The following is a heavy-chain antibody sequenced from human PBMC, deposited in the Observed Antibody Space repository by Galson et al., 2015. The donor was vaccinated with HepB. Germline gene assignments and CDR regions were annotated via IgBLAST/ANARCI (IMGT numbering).Heavy chain of an antibody. CDR2: IYSSDTT. V-gene: IGHV3-66*03. D-gene: IGHD4-17*01. J-gene: IGHJ6*02. Sequence: SLRLSCAASGFTVSSNYMSWVRQAPGKGLEWVSVIYSSDTTKYADSVKGRFTISRDNSKNTVYLQMNSLRGEDTAVYYCARDQGDDYVNYYYYSGMDVWGQGTTVTVSS. CDR3: ARDQGDDYVNYYYYSGMDV. CDR1: GFTVSSNY.